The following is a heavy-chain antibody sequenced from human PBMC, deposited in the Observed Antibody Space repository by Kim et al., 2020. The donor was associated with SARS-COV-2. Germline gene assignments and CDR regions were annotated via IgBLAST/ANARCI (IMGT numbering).Heavy chain of an antibody. J-gene: IGHJ4*02. Sequence: GVSLRLSCEASGFTFTSYAMTWVRQAPGKGLEWVASIGITGGNTYYADSVKGRFTISRDNSRDTLFLHMNSLRAEDTAVYYCTKRTSGAWPFDYWGQGTLVTVSS. CDR1: GFTFTSYA. CDR2: IGITGGNT. V-gene: IGHV3-23*01. CDR3: TKRTSGAWPFDY. D-gene: IGHD2-2*01.